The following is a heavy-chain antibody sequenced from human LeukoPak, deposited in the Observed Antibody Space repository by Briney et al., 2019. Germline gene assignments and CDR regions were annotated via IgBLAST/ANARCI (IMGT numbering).Heavy chain of an antibody. D-gene: IGHD6-19*01. Sequence: PGGSLRLSCAASGFTFSSYGMQWVRQAPGKGLEGVAVIWSDGNRKYHADSVKGRFTISRDNSKNTLYLQMNSLRAEDTAVYCCARDHSSGWFYFDYWGQGTLVTVSS. CDR1: GFTFSSYG. CDR2: IWSDGNRK. V-gene: IGHV3-33*01. CDR3: ARDHSSGWFYFDY. J-gene: IGHJ4*02.